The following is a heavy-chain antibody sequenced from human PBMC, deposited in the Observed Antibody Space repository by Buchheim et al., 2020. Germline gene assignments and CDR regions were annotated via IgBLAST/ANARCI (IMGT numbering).Heavy chain of an antibody. V-gene: IGHV3-33*01. D-gene: IGHD1-1*01. Sequence: QVHLVESGGDVVQPGTSLRLSCAASGYSFSGFGMHWVRQAPGKGLEWVAIIWSDGSKKYYADSVKGRFTISRDNYKNTLYLQMNSLRAEDSALYYCARAGPFYFDYWGQGSL. CDR2: IWSDGSKK. CDR1: GYSFSGFG. CDR3: ARAGPFYFDY. J-gene: IGHJ4*02.